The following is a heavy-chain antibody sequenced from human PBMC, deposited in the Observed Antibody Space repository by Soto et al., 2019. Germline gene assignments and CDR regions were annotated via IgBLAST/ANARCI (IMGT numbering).Heavy chain of an antibody. D-gene: IGHD2-2*01. J-gene: IGHJ4*02. CDR2: IKQDGSEK. Sequence: GGSLRLSCAASGFTFSSYWMSWVRQAPGKGLEWVANIKQDGSEKYYVDSVKGRFTISRDNAKNSLYLQMNSLRAEDTAVYYCAREIKDIVVVPAATPDYWGQGTLVTGSS. CDR3: AREIKDIVVVPAATPDY. V-gene: IGHV3-7*01. CDR1: GFTFSSYW.